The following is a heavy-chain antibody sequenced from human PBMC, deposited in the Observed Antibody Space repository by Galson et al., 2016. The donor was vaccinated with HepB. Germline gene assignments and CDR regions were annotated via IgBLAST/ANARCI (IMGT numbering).Heavy chain of an antibody. V-gene: IGHV4-59*01. CDR3: ARDDIVVVPPTILSDNYYYGLDV. Sequence: SETLSLTCTVSGGSISGYYWSWIRQPPGKGLEWIGDIYHSGSTNYNPSLKSRVNILVDTSKNQFSLKLNSVTAADTAVYYCARDDIVVVPPTILSDNYYYGLDVWGQGTTVTVSS. D-gene: IGHD2-2*02. CDR2: IYHSGST. J-gene: IGHJ6*02. CDR1: GGSISGYY.